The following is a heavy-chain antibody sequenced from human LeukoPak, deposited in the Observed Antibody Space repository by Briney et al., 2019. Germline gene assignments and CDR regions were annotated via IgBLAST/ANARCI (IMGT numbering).Heavy chain of an antibody. V-gene: IGHV4-59*01. Sequence: PSETLSLTCTVPGGSISSYYWSWIRQPPGKGLEWIGYIYYSGSTNYNPSLKSRVTISVDTSKNQFSLKLSSVTAADTAVYYCARVVSYYYYGMDVWGQGTTVTVSS. CDR2: IYYSGST. CDR1: GGSISSYY. J-gene: IGHJ6*02. CDR3: ARVVSYYYYGMDV.